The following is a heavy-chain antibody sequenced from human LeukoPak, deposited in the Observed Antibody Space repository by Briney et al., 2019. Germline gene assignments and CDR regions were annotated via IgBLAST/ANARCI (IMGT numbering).Heavy chain of an antibody. Sequence: PSGTLSLTCAVSGGSISSSNWWSWVPQPPGKGLEWIGEIYHSGSANYNPSLKSRVTISVDESKNQFSLKVSSVTAADTAVYYCAGGPTSSFDYWSQGTLVTVSS. D-gene: IGHD2-2*01. CDR3: AGGPTSSFDY. CDR1: GGSISSSNW. V-gene: IGHV4-4*02. CDR2: IYHSGSA. J-gene: IGHJ4*02.